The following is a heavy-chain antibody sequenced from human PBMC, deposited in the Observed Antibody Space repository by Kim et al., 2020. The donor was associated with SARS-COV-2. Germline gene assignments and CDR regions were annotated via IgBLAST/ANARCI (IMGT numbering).Heavy chain of an antibody. CDR3: AKLGYITIFGVVIIDGMDV. V-gene: IGHV3-23*01. J-gene: IGHJ6*02. Sequence: GRFTICRDNSKNTLYLQMNSLRAEDTAVYYCAKLGYITIFGVVIIDGMDVWGQGTTVTVSS. D-gene: IGHD3-3*01.